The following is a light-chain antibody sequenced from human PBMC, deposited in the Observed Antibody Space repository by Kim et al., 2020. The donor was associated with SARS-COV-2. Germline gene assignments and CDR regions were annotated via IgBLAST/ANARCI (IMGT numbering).Light chain of an antibody. CDR1: QSIGSY. Sequence: SPGERATLSCRASQSIGSYLAWYQQKPGQAPRLLIYDASTRATGIPARFSGSGSGTEFTLTISRLQSEDFAFYYCQQYSNWPPWTFGQGTKVDIK. J-gene: IGKJ1*01. CDR2: DAS. CDR3: QQYSNWPPWT. V-gene: IGKV3-15*01.